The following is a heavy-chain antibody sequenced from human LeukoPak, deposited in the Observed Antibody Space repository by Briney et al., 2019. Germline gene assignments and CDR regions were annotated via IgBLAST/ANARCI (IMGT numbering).Heavy chain of an antibody. V-gene: IGHV1-2*02. CDR2: INPNSGGT. J-gene: IGHJ4*02. CDR3: ARGGYSSGWYYFDY. D-gene: IGHD6-19*01. CDR1: GYTFTSYG. Sequence: GASVKVSCKASGYTFTSYGISWVRQAPGQGLEWMGWINPNSGGTNYAQKFQGRVTMTRDTSISTAYMELSRLRSDDTAVYYCARGGYSSGWYYFDYWGQGTLVTVSS.